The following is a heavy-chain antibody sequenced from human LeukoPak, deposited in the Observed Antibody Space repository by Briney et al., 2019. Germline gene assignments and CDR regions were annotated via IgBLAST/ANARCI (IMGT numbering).Heavy chain of an antibody. CDR1: GYRFTSYW. CDR2: ICPGDSET. J-gene: IGHJ3*02. Sequence: GGSLQIYCKGSGYRFTSYWIGWVRQMPGKGLEWMGSICPGDSETRYSPSFQGQVTLSADKSISTAYLQWSSLKASDTAMYYCARHGWDYGDPARAFDIRRQGTIVTVSS. V-gene: IGHV5-51*01. CDR3: ARHGWDYGDPARAFDI. D-gene: IGHD4-17*01.